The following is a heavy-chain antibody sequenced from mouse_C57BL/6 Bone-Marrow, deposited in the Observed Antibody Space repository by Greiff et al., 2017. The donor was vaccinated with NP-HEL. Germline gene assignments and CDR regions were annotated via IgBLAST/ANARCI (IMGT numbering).Heavy chain of an antibody. CDR2: ISSGGSYT. CDR1: GFTFSSYG. Sequence: EVQRVESGGDLVKPGGSLKLSCAASGFTFSSYGMSWVRQTPDKRLEWVATISSGGSYTYYPDSVKGRFTISRDNAKNTLYLQMSSLKSEDTAMYYCARRYDYGLAYWGQGTLVTVSA. J-gene: IGHJ3*01. V-gene: IGHV5-6*01. D-gene: IGHD2-4*01. CDR3: ARRYDYGLAY.